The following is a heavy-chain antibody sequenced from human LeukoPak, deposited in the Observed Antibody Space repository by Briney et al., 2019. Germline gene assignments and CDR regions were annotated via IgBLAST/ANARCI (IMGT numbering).Heavy chain of an antibody. Sequence: GGSLRLSCAASGFTFSSYAMTWVRQAPEKGVEWVSSIGGGRTTYYADSVQGRFTISRDNSKNTLILQMNSLGADDTAIYYCAKQGDRSGTYYAPLNDWGQGTLVTVSS. CDR2: IGGGRTT. CDR1: GFTFSSYA. V-gene: IGHV3-23*01. D-gene: IGHD1-26*01. J-gene: IGHJ4*02. CDR3: AKQGDRSGTYYAPLND.